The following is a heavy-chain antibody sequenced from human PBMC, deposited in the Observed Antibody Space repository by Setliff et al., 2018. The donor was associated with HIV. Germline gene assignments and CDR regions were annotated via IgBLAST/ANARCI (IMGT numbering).Heavy chain of an antibody. CDR1: GGSISSYY. V-gene: IGHV4-59*08. CDR2: IYYSGST. Sequence: SETLSLTCSVSGGSISSYYWSWIRQPPGKGLEWIGYIYYSGSTNYNPSLESRVTISVDTSKNQFSLKLSSVNAADTAMYYCARHWGYSYGIDYWGQGIPVTVSS. CDR3: ARHWGYSYGIDY. J-gene: IGHJ4*02. D-gene: IGHD5-18*01.